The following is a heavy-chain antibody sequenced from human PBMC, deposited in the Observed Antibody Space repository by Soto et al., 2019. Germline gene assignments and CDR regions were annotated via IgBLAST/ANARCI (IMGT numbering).Heavy chain of an antibody. V-gene: IGHV3-48*04. CDR3: ARDDTVLRGAAVSIMAGRPRKGYFDL. J-gene: IGHJ2*01. D-gene: IGHD3-16*01. CDR2: ISMTSSTL. CDR1: GFSFSSYS. Sequence: EVQLVESGGGLAQPGGSLRLSCAASGFSFSSYSMNWVRQAPGKGLEWVSYISMTSSTLSYADSVKGRFTISRDNAKNSVDLQMNSLRAEDTAVYYCARDDTVLRGAAVSIMAGRPRKGYFDLWGRGTLVTVSS.